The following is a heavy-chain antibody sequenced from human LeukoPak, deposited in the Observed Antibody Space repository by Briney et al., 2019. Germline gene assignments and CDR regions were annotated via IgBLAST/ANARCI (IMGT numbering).Heavy chain of an antibody. J-gene: IGHJ6*03. D-gene: IGHD5-18*01. Sequence: PSETLSLTCAVYGGSFSGYYWSWIRQPPGKGLEWIGEINHSGSTNYNPSLKSRVTMSVDTSKNQFSLKLGSVTAADTAVYYCARDQGYSYGYGYYYYYMDVWGKGTTVTISS. V-gene: IGHV4-34*01. CDR2: INHSGST. CDR3: ARDQGYSYGYGYYYYYMDV. CDR1: GGSFSGYY.